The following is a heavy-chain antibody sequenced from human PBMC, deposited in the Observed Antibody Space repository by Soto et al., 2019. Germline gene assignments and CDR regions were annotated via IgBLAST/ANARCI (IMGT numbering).Heavy chain of an antibody. CDR1: GGSISSYY. D-gene: IGHD2-15*01. CDR2: IYTSGGA. V-gene: IGHV4-4*07. Sequence: SETLSLTCTVSGGSISSYYWSWIRQPAGKGLEWIGRIYTSGGAYYSPSLKSRVTVSVDTSKNQLSLRVNSVTAADTAVYYCLRVVEAATRHTDSDSWGQGILVTVSS. CDR3: LRVVEAATRHTDSDS. J-gene: IGHJ4*02.